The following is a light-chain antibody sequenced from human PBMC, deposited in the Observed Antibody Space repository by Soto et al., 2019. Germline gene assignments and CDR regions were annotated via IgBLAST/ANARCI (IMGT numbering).Light chain of an antibody. Sequence: DIQMTQSPSSLSASVGDRVTITCRASQNIYSYLNWYLQKPGKAPDLLIYAASSLQSGVPSRFNGSGSGTDFTLTISSLQPGDFATYYCQQSYSTPRTFGQGTRVEIK. CDR2: AAS. J-gene: IGKJ1*01. CDR3: QQSYSTPRT. V-gene: IGKV1-39*01. CDR1: QNIYSY.